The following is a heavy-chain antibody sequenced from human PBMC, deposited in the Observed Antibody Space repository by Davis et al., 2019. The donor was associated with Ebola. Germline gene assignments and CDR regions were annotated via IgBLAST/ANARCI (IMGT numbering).Heavy chain of an antibody. V-gene: IGHV4-59*08. Sequence: SETLSLTCTVSGGSISSYYWSWIRQPPGKGLEWIGYIYYSGSTNYNPSLKSRVTISVDTSKNQFSLKLSSVTAADTAVYYCARPLWFGELLSIDAFDIWGQGTMVTVSS. CDR1: GGSISSYY. CDR2: IYYSGST. CDR3: ARPLWFGELLSIDAFDI. D-gene: IGHD3-10*01. J-gene: IGHJ3*02.